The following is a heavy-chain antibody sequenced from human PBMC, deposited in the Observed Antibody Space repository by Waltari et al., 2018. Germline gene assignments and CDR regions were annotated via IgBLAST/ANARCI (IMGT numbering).Heavy chain of an antibody. CDR3: ARGGLDYIWGSYRFFDY. J-gene: IGHJ4*02. CDR2: ISSNGGST. D-gene: IGHD3-16*02. CDR1: GFTFSSYA. Sequence: EVQLVESGGGLVQPGGSLSLSCAASGFTFSSYAMHWVRQAPGKGLEYVSAISSNGGSTDYADSVKGRFTISRDNSKNTLYLQMGSLRAEDMAVYYCARGGLDYIWGSYRFFDYWGQGTLVTVSS. V-gene: IGHV3-64*07.